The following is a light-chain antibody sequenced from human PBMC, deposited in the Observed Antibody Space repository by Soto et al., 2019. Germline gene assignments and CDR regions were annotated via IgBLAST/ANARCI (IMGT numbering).Light chain of an antibody. J-gene: IGKJ1*01. CDR2: VAS. Sequence: EIVFTQSPGILSLSPGERATLSCRASQSVNINYLAWYQQKPGQGPRLLMYVASSRATGSPETFSGSGSGTDFTLTISRLEPEDFAVYYCQQYDSSPRTFGQATNVEIK. V-gene: IGKV3-20*01. CDR3: QQYDSSPRT. CDR1: QSVNINY.